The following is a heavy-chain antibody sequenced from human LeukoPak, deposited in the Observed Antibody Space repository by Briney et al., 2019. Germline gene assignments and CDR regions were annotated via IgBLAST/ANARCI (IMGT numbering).Heavy chain of an antibody. D-gene: IGHD1-14*01. CDR2: VYSGGST. CDR3: ARVRTDYYYGMDV. J-gene: IGHJ6*02. CDR1: GFTVSSNY. V-gene: IGHV3-66*01. Sequence: GGSLRLSCAASGFTVSSNYMSWVRQAPGKGLEWVSVVYSGGSTYYADSVKGTFTISRDNSKNTLYLQMNSLRAEDTAVYYCARVRTDYYYGMDVWGQGTTVTVSS.